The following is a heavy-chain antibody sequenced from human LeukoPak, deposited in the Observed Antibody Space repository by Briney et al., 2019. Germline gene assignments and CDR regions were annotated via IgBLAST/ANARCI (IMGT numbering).Heavy chain of an antibody. Sequence: PSETLSLTCTVSGGSISSRSYYWSWIRQHPGKGLEWSGYIYYSGSTYYNPSLKSRLTMSVDTSENQFSLKLTSVTAADTAVYYCARTHGSGSYIFDYWGQGTRVTVSS. CDR1: GGSISSRSYY. D-gene: IGHD3-10*01. CDR3: ARTHGSGSYIFDY. CDR2: IYYSGST. V-gene: IGHV4-31*03. J-gene: IGHJ4*02.